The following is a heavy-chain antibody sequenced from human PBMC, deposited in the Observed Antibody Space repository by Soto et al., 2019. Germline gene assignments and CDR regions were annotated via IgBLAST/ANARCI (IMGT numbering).Heavy chain of an antibody. CDR1: GGSISSYY. J-gene: IGHJ4*02. CDR3: ARITRSPNSGYFDY. CDR2: IYYTGST. Sequence: SETLSLTCTVSGGSISSYYWSWIRQPPGKGLDWIGYIYYTGSTNYNPSLKSRVTVSIDTSKNQFSLILSSVTAADTAVYYCARITRSPNSGYFDYWGQGALVTVS. D-gene: IGHD7-27*01. V-gene: IGHV4-59*01.